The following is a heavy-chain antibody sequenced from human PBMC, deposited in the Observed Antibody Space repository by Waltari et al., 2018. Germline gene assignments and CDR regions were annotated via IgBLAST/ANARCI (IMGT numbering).Heavy chain of an antibody. J-gene: IGHJ4*02. CDR1: GFSVSSNY. V-gene: IGHV3-66*01. Sequence: EVQVVESGGGLVQPGGSLRLSCAASGFSVSSNYMSWVSRAPGKGLEWVPVIYSGGSAYYADSVKGGFTISRDNSKTTLYLQMNSLRAEYTAVYYCAREGGGAYGSGSPILPHFDCWGQGTLVTVSS. D-gene: IGHD3-10*01. CDR3: AREGGGAYGSGSPILPHFDC. CDR2: IYSGGSA.